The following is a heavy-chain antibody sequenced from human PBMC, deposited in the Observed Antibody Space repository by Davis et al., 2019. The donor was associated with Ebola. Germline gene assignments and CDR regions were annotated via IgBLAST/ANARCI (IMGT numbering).Heavy chain of an antibody. J-gene: IGHJ4*02. D-gene: IGHD2-15*01. CDR1: GGSISSGGYY. CDR2: INHSGST. Sequence: SETLSLTCTVSGGSISSGGYYWSWIRQPPGKGLEWIGEINHSGSTNYNPSLKSRVTISVDTSKNQFSLKLISVTAADTAVYYCARAQDCSGGSCYSGEFDYWGQGTLVTVSS. V-gene: IGHV4-34*01. CDR3: ARAQDCSGGSCYSGEFDY.